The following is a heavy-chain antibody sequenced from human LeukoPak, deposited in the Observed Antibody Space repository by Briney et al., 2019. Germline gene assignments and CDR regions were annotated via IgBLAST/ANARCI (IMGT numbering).Heavy chain of an antibody. V-gene: IGHV1-2*02. CDR3: SRFYSSRSLYGHAS. D-gene: IGHD2-2*01. CDR1: GYTFSDYY. Sequence: ASVKVSCKTSGYTFSDYYMHWLRQAPGHRPEWIGWINPSSVEAKYAQIFQGRVTLTRDTTISTAYVELEGLICDDPTVCYGSRFYSSRSLYGHASWSRGSLVTVYS. J-gene: IGHJ5*02. CDR2: INPSSVEA.